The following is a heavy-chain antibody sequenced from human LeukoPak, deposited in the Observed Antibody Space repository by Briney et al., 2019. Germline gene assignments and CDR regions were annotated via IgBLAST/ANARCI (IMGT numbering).Heavy chain of an antibody. D-gene: IGHD1-26*01. V-gene: IGHV4-4*02. CDR1: GASISSGYW. J-gene: IGHJ3*02. CDR3: ASLGATTRAFDI. CDR2: IHHTGST. Sequence: KPSETLSLTCAVSGASISSGYWWSWVRQPPGKGLEWFGEIHHTGSTNYNPSLKSRVTISVDKSKNHFSLKLSSVTAADTAVYYCASLGATTRAFDIWGQGTMVTVSS.